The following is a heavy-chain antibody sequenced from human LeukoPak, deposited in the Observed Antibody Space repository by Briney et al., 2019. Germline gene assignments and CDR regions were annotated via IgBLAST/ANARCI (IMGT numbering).Heavy chain of an antibody. CDR2: IYYRGST. J-gene: IGHJ5*02. V-gene: IGHV4-39*07. D-gene: IGHD6-13*01. CDR1: GGSISSSSYY. CDR3: ARDIAAALYNWFDP. Sequence: SETLSLTCTVAGGSISSSSYYWGWIRQPPGKGLEWIGSIYYRGSTYYNPSLKSRVTMSVETSKNHFSVKLSSVPAADTAVYYCARDIAAALYNWFDPWGQGTLVTVSS.